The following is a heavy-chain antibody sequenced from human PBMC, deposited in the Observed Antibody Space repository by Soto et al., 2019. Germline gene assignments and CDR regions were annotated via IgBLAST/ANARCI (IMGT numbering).Heavy chain of an antibody. CDR1: GDTFKNCV. J-gene: IGHJ6*02. V-gene: IGHV1-69*01. D-gene: IGHD3-10*01. CDR3: AAELGFGNLSVV. CDR2: IIPLFGTT. Sequence: QVQVVQSGVEVRRPGSSVKVSCKASGDTFKNCVISWVRQAPGQGLEWMGGIIPLFGTTDFAQRFQGRLTITTDESTTTAYMELSRLRSEDTATYYCAAELGFGNLSVVWGQGTMVIVSS.